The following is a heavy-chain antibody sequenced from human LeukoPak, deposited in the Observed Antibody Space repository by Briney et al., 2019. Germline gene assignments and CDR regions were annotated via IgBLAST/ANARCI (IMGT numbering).Heavy chain of an antibody. Sequence: QSGGSLRLSCAASGFTFSSYAMSWVRQAPGKGLEWVSAISGSGGSTYYADSVKGRFTISRDNSKNTLYLQMNSLRAEDTAVYYCAKDYGAETRLPDAFDIWGQGTMVTVSS. J-gene: IGHJ3*02. CDR2: ISGSGGST. D-gene: IGHD3-10*01. CDR3: AKDYGAETRLPDAFDI. V-gene: IGHV3-23*01. CDR1: GFTFSSYA.